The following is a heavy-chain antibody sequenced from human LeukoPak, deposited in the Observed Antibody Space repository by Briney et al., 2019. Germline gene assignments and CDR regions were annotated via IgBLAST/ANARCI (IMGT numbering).Heavy chain of an antibody. CDR2: INKDGSA. D-gene: IGHD3-16*01. CDR1: GFTFSSYW. J-gene: IGHJ3*02. CDR3: ARDPYDFSGGYAYGAFDM. Sequence: GGSLRLSCVASGFTFSSYWMTWVRQAPGKGLEWVANINKDGSANEDSVKGRFTISRDNAKNSLYLQMNSLRVEDTAVYYCARDPYDFSGGYAYGAFDMGGQGTMVTVFS. V-gene: IGHV3-7*01.